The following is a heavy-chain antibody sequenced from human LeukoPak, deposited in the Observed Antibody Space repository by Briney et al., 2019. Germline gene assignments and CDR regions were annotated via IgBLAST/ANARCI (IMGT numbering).Heavy chain of an antibody. Sequence: SQTLSLTCTVSGGSISSGGYYWSWIRQPPGKGLEWIGYIYYSGSTYYNPSLKSRVTISVDTSKNQFSLKLSSVTAADTAVYYCARGGEYDFWSGYHLPDYWGQGTLVTVSS. CDR3: ARGGEYDFWSGYHLPDY. J-gene: IGHJ4*02. D-gene: IGHD3-3*01. CDR2: IYYSGST. CDR1: GGSISSGGYY. V-gene: IGHV4-30-4*08.